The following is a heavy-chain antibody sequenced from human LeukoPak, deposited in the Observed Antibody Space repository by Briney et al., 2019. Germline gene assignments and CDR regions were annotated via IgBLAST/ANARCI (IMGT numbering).Heavy chain of an antibody. CDR1: GGSISSGSYY. CDR3: ARGLAAAGFYYYYYYMDV. D-gene: IGHD6-13*01. CDR2: IYTSGST. V-gene: IGHV4-61*02. J-gene: IGHJ6*03. Sequence: PSETLSLTCTVSGGSISSGSYYWSWIRQPAGKGLEWIGRIYTSGSTNYNPSLKSRVTISVDTSKNQFSLKLSSVTAADTAVYYCARGLAAAGFYYYYYYMDVWGKGTTVTVSS.